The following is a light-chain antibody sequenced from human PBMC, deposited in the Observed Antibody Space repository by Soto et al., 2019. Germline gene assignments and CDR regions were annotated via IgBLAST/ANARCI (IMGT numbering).Light chain of an antibody. Sequence: EIVMRQSAVTLSVSPGERATLSCRASQSVSNNYLAWYQQKPGQAPRLLIYGASNRATGIPDRFSGSGSGTDFTLTISRLEPEDFAVYYCQQYGSSGTFGQGTKVDIK. J-gene: IGKJ1*01. CDR2: GAS. CDR1: QSVSNNY. V-gene: IGKV3-20*01. CDR3: QQYGSSGT.